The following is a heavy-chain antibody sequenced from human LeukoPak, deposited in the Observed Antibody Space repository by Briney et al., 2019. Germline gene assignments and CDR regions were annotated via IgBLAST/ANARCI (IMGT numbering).Heavy chain of an antibody. CDR3: VRDCGGDSYLGAFDI. CDR1: GGSIHTYY. CDR2: VYYSGTT. Sequence: KASETLSLTCSVSGGSIHTYYWTWIRQPPGKGLEWIGNVYYSGTTYYNPSLKSRLTISVDTSKNQFSLKLNSVTAADTAVYFCVRDCGGDSYLGAFDIWGQGTVVTVSS. D-gene: IGHD2-21*02. J-gene: IGHJ3*02. V-gene: IGHV4-59*13.